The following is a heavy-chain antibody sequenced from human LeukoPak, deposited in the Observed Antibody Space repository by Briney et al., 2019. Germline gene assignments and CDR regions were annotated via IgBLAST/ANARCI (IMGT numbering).Heavy chain of an antibody. Sequence: SETLSLTCTVSGGFISSYYWSWIRQPAGKGLEWIGRIYTSGSNNYNTSLKSRVPMSVDTSKNQFSLKLSSVTAADTAVYYCARALAVAGGNWFDPWGQGTLVTVSS. V-gene: IGHV4-4*07. CDR1: GGFISSYY. CDR2: IYTSGSN. J-gene: IGHJ5*02. D-gene: IGHD6-19*01. CDR3: ARALAVAGGNWFDP.